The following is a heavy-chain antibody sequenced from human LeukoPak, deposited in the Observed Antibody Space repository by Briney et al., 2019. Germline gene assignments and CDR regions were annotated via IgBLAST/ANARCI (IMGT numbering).Heavy chain of an antibody. J-gene: IGHJ4*02. CDR1: GFTFSSYA. D-gene: IGHD4-23*01. CDR2: IIASGRNT. V-gene: IGHV3-23*01. CDR3: AGGNAAWYFFDY. Sequence: GGSLRLSCAASGFTFSSYAMSWVRQAPGKGLEWVSSIIASGRNTYYADSVRGRFTISRDNSRNRMYLQMNSLRADDTAVYYCAGGNAAWYFFDYWGRGTLVTVSS.